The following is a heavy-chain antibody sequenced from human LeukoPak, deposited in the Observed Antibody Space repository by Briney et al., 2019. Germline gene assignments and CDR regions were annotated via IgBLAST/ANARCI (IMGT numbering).Heavy chain of an antibody. CDR1: GFTFSSYA. CDR3: AKDRSMNNWNAFHFDL. V-gene: IGHV3-23*01. J-gene: IGHJ2*01. Sequence: GGSLRLSCAASGFTFSSYAMTWVRQAPGKGLEWVSLISGGGGGTYYADSVKGRFTISRDNSKNTLFLQMDNLRADDTAVYSCAKDRSMNNWNAFHFDLWGRGTLVTVSS. CDR2: ISGGGGGT. D-gene: IGHD1-20*01.